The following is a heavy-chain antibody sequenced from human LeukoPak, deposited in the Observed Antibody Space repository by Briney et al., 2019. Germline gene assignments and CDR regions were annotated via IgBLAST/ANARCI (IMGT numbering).Heavy chain of an antibody. Sequence: PGRSLRLSCAASGFTFSSYSMHWVRQVPGKGLEWVAVISYDGNNKFYADSVKGRFTISRDNSMNNLYLQMNSLRAEDTAVYYCATDTGEAVAGDCFDYWGQGTLVTVSS. CDR3: ATDTGEAVAGDCFDY. V-gene: IGHV3-30-3*01. D-gene: IGHD6-19*01. CDR2: ISYDGNNK. CDR1: GFTFSSYS. J-gene: IGHJ4*02.